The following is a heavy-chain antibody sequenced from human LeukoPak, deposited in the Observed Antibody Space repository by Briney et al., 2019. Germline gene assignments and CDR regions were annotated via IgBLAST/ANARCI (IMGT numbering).Heavy chain of an antibody. Sequence: GRSLRLSCAASGFTFSSYGMHWVRQAPGKGLEWVAVISYDGSNKYYADSVKGRFTISRDNSKNTLYLQMNSLRAEDTAVYYCARVAVAGTNLYFDYWGQGTLVTVSS. CDR3: ARVAVAGTNLYFDY. D-gene: IGHD6-19*01. J-gene: IGHJ4*02. CDR2: ISYDGSNK. CDR1: GFTFSSYG. V-gene: IGHV3-30*03.